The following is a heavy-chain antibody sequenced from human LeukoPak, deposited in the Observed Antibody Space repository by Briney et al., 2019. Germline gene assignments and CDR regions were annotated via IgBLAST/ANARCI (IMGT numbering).Heavy chain of an antibody. J-gene: IGHJ4*02. V-gene: IGHV4-31*03. Sequence: SETLFLTCTVSGGSISSGGNYWSWLRQLPGKGLEWIGYIYYVGNTNYNPSLKSRLSMSVDTSSNQFSLRLTSVTAADTAVYYCARVEVIGSTRYFDYWGQGAMVSVSS. CDR1: GGSISSGGNY. CDR2: IYYVGNT. D-gene: IGHD3-16*02. CDR3: ARVEVIGSTRYFDY.